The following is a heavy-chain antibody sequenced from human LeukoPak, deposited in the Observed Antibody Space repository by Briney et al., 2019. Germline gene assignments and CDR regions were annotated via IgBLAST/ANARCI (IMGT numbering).Heavy chain of an antibody. V-gene: IGHV4-39*07. J-gene: IGHJ5*02. Sequence: SETLSLTCTVSGGSISSSSYYWGWIRQPPGKGLEWIGSIYYSGSTYYNPSLKSRVTISVDTSKNQFSLKLSSVTAADTAVYYCARAEGWFDPWGQGTLVTVSS. CDR3: ARAEGWFDP. CDR1: GGSISSSSYY. CDR2: IYYSGST.